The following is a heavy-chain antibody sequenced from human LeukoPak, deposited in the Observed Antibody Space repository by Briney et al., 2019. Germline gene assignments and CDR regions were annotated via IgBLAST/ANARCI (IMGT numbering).Heavy chain of an antibody. CDR1: ECTFSSYA. CDR3: AREVGGSDLGDFDY. J-gene: IGHJ4*02. CDR2: IIPIFGTA. Sequence: SVKVSCKASECTFSSYAISWVRQAPGQGLEWMGGIIPIFGTANYAQKFQGRVTITADESTSTAYMELSSLRSEDTAVYYCAREVGGSDLGDFDYWGQGTLVTVSS. V-gene: IGHV1-69*01. D-gene: IGHD1-26*01.